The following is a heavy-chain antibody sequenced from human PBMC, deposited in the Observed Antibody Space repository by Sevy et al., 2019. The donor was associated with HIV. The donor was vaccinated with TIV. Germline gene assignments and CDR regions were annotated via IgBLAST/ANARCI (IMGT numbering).Heavy chain of an antibody. D-gene: IGHD3-9*01. CDR3: VRGWTGTSGN. V-gene: IGHV3-74*01. CDR2: INSDGKIK. Sequence: GGSLRLSCAASGFTLSIYWMHWVRQVPGKGLVWVSHINSDGKIKRYADSVEGRFTTSRDNAEKTVYLEMNSLRAGDTAVYYCVRGWTGTSGNWGQGTLVTVSS. CDR1: GFTLSIYW. J-gene: IGHJ4*02.